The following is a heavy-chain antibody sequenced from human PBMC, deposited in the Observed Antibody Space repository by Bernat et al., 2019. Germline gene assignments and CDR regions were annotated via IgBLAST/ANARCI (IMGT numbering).Heavy chain of an antibody. D-gene: IGHD3-16*01. CDR1: GFTFSSYS. CDR3: ARDGGGMNGLPAFTHAFDI. Sequence: EVQLVESGGGLVKPGGSLRLSCAASGFTFSSYSMNWVRQAPGKGLEWVSSISSSSSYIYYADSVKGRFTISRDNAKNSLYLQMNSLRAEDTAVYYCARDGGGMNGLPAFTHAFDIWGQGTMVTVSS. CDR2: ISSSSSYI. J-gene: IGHJ3*02. V-gene: IGHV3-21*01.